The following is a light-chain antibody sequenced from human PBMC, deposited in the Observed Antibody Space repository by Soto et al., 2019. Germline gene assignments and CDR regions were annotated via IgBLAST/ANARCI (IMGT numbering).Light chain of an antibody. CDR3: QQRTNWLT. Sequence: EIVLTQSPGTLSLSPGEGATLSCRASQSISSTFLAWYQHKPGQAPRVLIYGASRRAAGIPDRFSGSGSGTDFTLTISSLEPEDFAVYYCQQRTNWLTFGGGTKVEIK. J-gene: IGKJ4*01. V-gene: IGKV3D-20*02. CDR2: GAS. CDR1: QSISSTF.